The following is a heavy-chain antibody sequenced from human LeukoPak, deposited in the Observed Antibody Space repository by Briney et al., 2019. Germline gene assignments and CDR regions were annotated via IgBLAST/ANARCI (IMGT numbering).Heavy chain of an antibody. CDR3: ASPRRGGY. CDR1: GGSISSSSYY. D-gene: IGHD3-3*01. J-gene: IGHJ4*02. CDR2: INHSGST. V-gene: IGHV4-39*07. Sequence: SETLSLTCTVSGGSISSSSYYWSWIRQPPGKGLEWIGEINHSGSTNYNPSLKSRVTISVDTSKNQFSLKLSSVTAADTAVYYCASPRRGGYWGQGTLVTVSS.